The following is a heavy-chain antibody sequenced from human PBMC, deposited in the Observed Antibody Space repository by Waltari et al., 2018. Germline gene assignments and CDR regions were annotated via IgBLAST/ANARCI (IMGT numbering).Heavy chain of an antibody. V-gene: IGHV4-34*01. D-gene: IGHD3-3*01. CDR2: INHSGST. J-gene: IGHJ4*02. CDR3: ARASSYYDFWSGYDY. Sequence: QVQLQQWGAGLLKPSETLSLTCAVYGGSFSGYYWSWIRQPPGKGLEWIGEINHSGSTNHNPSLKSRVTISVDTSKNQFSLKLSSVTAADTAVYYCARASSYYDFWSGYDYWGQGTLVTVSS. CDR1: GGSFSGYY.